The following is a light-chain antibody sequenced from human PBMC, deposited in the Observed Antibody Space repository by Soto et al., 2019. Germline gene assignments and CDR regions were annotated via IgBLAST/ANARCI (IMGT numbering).Light chain of an antibody. J-gene: IGKJ5*01. V-gene: IGKV3-11*01. CDR3: QQRSNWPIT. Sequence: ETVLIQSPLTLSLSPGERAPLSCRASQSVSRYLAWYQQKPDQAPRLLIYDACNRATGIPARFSGSGSGTDFTLTISSLEPEDFVVYYCQQRSNWPITFGQGTRLEIK. CDR2: DAC. CDR1: QSVSRY.